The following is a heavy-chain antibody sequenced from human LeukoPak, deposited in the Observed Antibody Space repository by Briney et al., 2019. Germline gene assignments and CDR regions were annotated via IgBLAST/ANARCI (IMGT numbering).Heavy chain of an antibody. CDR1: GGSISSYY. D-gene: IGHD3-10*01. V-gene: IGHV4-59*01. J-gene: IGHJ6*03. CDR3: AGDFYGSENYYYYMDV. Sequence: SETLSLTCTVSGGSISSYYWSWIRQPPGKGLEWIGYIYYSGSTNYNPSLKSRVTISVDTSKNQFSLKLSSVTAADTAVYYCAGDFYGSENYYYYMDVWGKGTTVTISS. CDR2: IYYSGST.